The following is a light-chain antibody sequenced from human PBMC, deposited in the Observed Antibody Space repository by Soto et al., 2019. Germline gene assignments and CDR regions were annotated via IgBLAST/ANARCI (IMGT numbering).Light chain of an antibody. V-gene: IGLV2-14*03. CDR1: SSDVGGYYR. CDR2: DVS. CDR3: NSYRRSNKLEGV. J-gene: IGLJ3*02. Sequence: QSALTQPASVSGSPGQAITISCTGISSDVGGYYRVSWYQHHPGKAPRLMICDVSKRPSGVSTRFSGPKSGNTASLTISGLQAEYEATYYCNSYRRSNKLEGVFGGGTKLTVL.